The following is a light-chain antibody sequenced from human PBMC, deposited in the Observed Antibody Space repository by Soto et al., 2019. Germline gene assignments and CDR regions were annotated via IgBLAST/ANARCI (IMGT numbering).Light chain of an antibody. Sequence: AIQMTQSPSSLSASVRDRVTITCRASQGLRNDLGWYQQKPGKAPKLLIYAASSLQSGVPSRFSGSGSGTDFTLTVRSRQPEDFATYYCLQDYNYPRTFGQGTKLEIK. J-gene: IGKJ2*02. V-gene: IGKV1-6*01. CDR2: AAS. CDR1: QGLRND. CDR3: LQDYNYPRT.